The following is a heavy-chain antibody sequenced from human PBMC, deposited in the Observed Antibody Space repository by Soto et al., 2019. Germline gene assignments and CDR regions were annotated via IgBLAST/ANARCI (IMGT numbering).Heavy chain of an antibody. CDR3: TTGDY. CDR2: IKSKSAGGTI. CDR1: GFMFTSAF. V-gene: IGHV3-15*01. Sequence: EVQLVESGGGLVKPGGSLRLSCAASGFMFTSAFMSWVRQTPGKRLEWVARIKSKSAGGTIDYAAPVKGRFTISRDDYENTVSRQMNSLKADDTALYYCTTGDYWGQGILVTVSS. J-gene: IGHJ4*02.